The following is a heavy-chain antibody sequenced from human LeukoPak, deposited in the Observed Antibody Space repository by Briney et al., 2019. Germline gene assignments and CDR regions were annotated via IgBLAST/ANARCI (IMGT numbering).Heavy chain of an antibody. CDR3: ARQVTFGYAYAYYFDH. Sequence: SETLSLTCTISAASVSTSSHHWSWIRQPPGKGLEWIGNFHYSGSNSYNPSLKSRVTISVDTSKNQFSLRLSSVTAADTAVYYCARQVTFGYAYAYYFDHWGQGTLVTVSS. CDR1: AASVSTSSHH. CDR2: FHYSGSN. J-gene: IGHJ4*02. D-gene: IGHD3-16*01. V-gene: IGHV4-39*01.